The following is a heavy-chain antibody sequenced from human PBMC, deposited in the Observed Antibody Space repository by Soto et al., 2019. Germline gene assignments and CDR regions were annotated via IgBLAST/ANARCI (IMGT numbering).Heavy chain of an antibody. CDR3: ARGVSDFWSGHPKGLDY. CDR2: IRSKANSYAT. J-gene: IGHJ4*02. CDR1: GFIFSGSA. D-gene: IGHD3-3*01. V-gene: IGHV3-73*02. Sequence: EVQLVESGGGLVQPGGSLKLSCAASGFIFSGSAMEWVRQASGKGLEWVGRIRSKANSYATAYAVSVKGRFTISRDDSRNTAYLQMNRLKTEDTAVYYCARGVSDFWSGHPKGLDYWGQGTVVTVSS.